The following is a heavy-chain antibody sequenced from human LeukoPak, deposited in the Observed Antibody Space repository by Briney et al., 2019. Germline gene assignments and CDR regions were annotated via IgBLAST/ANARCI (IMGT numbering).Heavy chain of an antibody. CDR1: GFTFSSYS. V-gene: IGHV3-21*01. CDR3: ARVLHQLLFSYYYYMDV. Sequence: GGSLRLSCAASGFTFSSYSMNWVRQAPGKGLEWVSSISSSSSYIYYADSVKGRFTISRDNAKNSLYLQMNSLRAEDTAVYYCARVLHQLLFSYYYYMDVWGKGTTVTVSS. J-gene: IGHJ6*03. CDR2: ISSSSSYI. D-gene: IGHD2-2*01.